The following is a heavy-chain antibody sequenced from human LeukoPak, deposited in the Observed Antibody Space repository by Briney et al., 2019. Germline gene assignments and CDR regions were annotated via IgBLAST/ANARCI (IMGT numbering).Heavy chain of an antibody. Sequence: GGSLRLSCAASGFTVSSNYMSWVRQAPGKGLEWVSYISSSGNTIYYADSVKGRFTISRDNAKNSLYLQMNSLRAEDTAVYYCARAKLYYYDSSGYYSGFDYWGQGTLVTVSS. V-gene: IGHV3-11*04. D-gene: IGHD3-22*01. CDR1: GFTVSSNY. CDR2: ISSSGNTI. CDR3: ARAKLYYYDSSGYYSGFDY. J-gene: IGHJ4*02.